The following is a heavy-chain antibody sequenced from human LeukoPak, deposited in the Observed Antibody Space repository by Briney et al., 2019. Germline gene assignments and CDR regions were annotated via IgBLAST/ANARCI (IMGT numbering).Heavy chain of an antibody. CDR1: GGSISSSSYY. J-gene: IGHJ4*02. Sequence: PSETLSLTCTVSGGSISSSSYYWGWLRQPPGKGLEWIGSIYYSGSTYYNPSLKSRVTISVDTSKNQFSLKLSSVTAADTAVYYCARHLALGYCSSTSCYTGGGYFEYWGQGTLVTVSS. CDR2: IYYSGST. V-gene: IGHV4-39*01. D-gene: IGHD2-2*02. CDR3: ARHLALGYCSSTSCYTGGGYFEY.